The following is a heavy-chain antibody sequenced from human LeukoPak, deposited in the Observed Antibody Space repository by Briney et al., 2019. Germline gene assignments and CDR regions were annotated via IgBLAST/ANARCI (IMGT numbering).Heavy chain of an antibody. CDR2: IYYSGST. CDR1: GGSISSGGYY. Sequence: SQTLSLTCTVSGGSISSGGYYWSWIRQHPGKGPEWIGYIYYSGSTYYNPSLKSRVTISVDTSKNQFSLKLSSVTAADTAVYYCARYCSSTSCSGYAFDIWGQGTMVTVSS. CDR3: ARYCSSTSCSGYAFDI. V-gene: IGHV4-31*03. D-gene: IGHD2-2*01. J-gene: IGHJ3*02.